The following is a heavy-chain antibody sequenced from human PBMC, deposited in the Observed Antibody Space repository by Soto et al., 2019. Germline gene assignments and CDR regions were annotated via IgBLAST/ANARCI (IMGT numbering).Heavy chain of an antibody. CDR3: ARDGHGWLVTGNWFDP. V-gene: IGHV1-18*01. CDR1: GYTFTSYG. Sequence: GASVKGCCKAAGYTFTSYGISWVRQAPGQGLEWMGWISAYNGNTNYAQKLQGRVTMTTDTSTSTAYMELRSLRSDDTAVYYCARDGHGWLVTGNWFDPWGQGTLVTVSS. J-gene: IGHJ5*02. CDR2: ISAYNGNT. D-gene: IGHD6-19*01.